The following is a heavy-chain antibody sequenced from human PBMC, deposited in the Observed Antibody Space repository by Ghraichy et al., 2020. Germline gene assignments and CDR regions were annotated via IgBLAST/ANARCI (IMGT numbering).Heavy chain of an antibody. D-gene: IGHD1-26*01. CDR2: IYPGDSDT. J-gene: IGHJ4*02. V-gene: IGHV5-51*01. CDR3: ARVGSGSYGDYYFDY. CDR1: GYSFTSYW. Sequence: GESLNISCKGSGYSFTSYWIGWVRQMPGKGLEWMGIIYPGDSDTRYSPSFQGQVTISADKSISTAYLQWSSLKASDTAMYYCARVGSGSYGDYYFDYWGQGTLVTVSS.